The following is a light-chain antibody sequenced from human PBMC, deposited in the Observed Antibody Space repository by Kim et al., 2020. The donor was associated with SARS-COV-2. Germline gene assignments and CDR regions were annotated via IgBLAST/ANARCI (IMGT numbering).Light chain of an antibody. CDR3: QQYHNWPGIT. CDR1: QSLGIK. V-gene: IGKV3-15*01. CDR2: DAS. Sequence: PGETATLSCRASQSLGIKLAWYQHKPGQAPRLLIYDASTRDTGITPRFSGSGSGTDFTLTIGSLQSEDFALYYCQQYHNWPGITFGQGTRLEIK. J-gene: IGKJ5*01.